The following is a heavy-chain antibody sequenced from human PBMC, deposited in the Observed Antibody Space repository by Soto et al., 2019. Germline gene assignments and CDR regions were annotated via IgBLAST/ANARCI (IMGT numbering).Heavy chain of an antibody. J-gene: IGHJ4*02. CDR2: IYHTGST. Sequence: QVQLQESGSGLVKPSQTLSLTCTVSGDSISSGGYSWSWIRQPPRQGLEWIGYIYHTGSTSYSPSLKSRVTMSVDKSKNQFSLSLNSVTAADTAIYYCARAPYGPSGDYFDSWCQGALFTVSS. D-gene: IGHD2-21*01. CDR3: ARAPYGPSGDYFDS. V-gene: IGHV4-30-2*01. CDR1: GDSISSGGYS.